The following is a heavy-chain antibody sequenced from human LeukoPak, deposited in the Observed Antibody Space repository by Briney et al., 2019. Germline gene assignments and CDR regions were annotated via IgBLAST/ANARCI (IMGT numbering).Heavy chain of an antibody. V-gene: IGHV1-18*04. CDR3: ARVGASAYCGGDCSSNWFDP. D-gene: IGHD2-21*02. Sequence: ASVKVSCKASGYTFTSYGISWVRQAPGQGLEWMGWISAYNGNTNYAQKLQGRVTMTTDTSTSTAYMELRSLRPDDTAVYYCARVGASAYCGGDCSSNWFDPWGQGTLVTVSS. CDR2: ISAYNGNT. CDR1: GYTFTSYG. J-gene: IGHJ5*02.